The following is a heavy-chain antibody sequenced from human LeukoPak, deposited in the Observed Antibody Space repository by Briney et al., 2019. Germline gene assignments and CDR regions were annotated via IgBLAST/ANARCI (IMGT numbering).Heavy chain of an antibody. CDR3: ARGGGSSYVGY. V-gene: IGHV4-34*01. CDR1: GFSFSSFS. J-gene: IGHJ4*02. D-gene: IGHD6-6*01. CDR2: INHSGST. Sequence: SGGSLRLSCVGTGFSFSSFSMNWVRQAPGKGLEWIGEINHSGSTNYNPSLKSRVTISVDTSKNQFSLKLSSVTAADTAVYYCARGGGSSYVGYWGQGTLVTVSS.